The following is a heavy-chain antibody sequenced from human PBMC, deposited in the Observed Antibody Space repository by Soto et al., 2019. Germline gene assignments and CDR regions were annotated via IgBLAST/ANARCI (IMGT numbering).Heavy chain of an antibody. V-gene: IGHV4-39*01. CDR2: IYYSGST. CDR1: GGSISSSSYY. CDR3: ATTICDPYMTTVSYFLRGAFAF. Sequence: SETLSLTCTVSGGSISSSSYYWGWIRQPPGKGLEWIGSIYYSGSTYYNPSLKSRVTISVDTSKNQFSLKLSSVTAADTAVYYCATTICDPYMTTVSYFLRGAFAFWGQGTMVTVSS. D-gene: IGHD4-4*01. J-gene: IGHJ3*01.